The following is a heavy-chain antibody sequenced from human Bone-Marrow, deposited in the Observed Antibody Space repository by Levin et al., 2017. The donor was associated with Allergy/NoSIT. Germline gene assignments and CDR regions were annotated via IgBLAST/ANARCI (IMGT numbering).Heavy chain of an antibody. V-gene: IGHV1-18*01. Sequence: ASVKVSCKASGFTFTTYGLTWVRQAPGRGLEWMGWVSAYSGNTNYALNLQDRVTMTTDTATNTAYMELSSLRSDDTAIYYCARGHFPYCYDGMDVWGQGTTIVVSS. J-gene: IGHJ6*02. CDR2: VSAYSGNT. CDR1: GFTFTTYG. D-gene: IGHD2-15*01. CDR3: ARGHFPYCYDGMDV.